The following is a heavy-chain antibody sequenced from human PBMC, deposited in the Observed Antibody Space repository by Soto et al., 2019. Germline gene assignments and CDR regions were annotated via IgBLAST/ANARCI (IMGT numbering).Heavy chain of an antibody. CDR2: ISSSSTI. Sequence: PGGSLRLSCAASGFTFSSYSMNWVRQAPWKGLEWVSYISSSSTIYYADSVKGRLTISRDNAKNSLYLQMNSLRDEDTALYYCARVFSGWFGESHLGMDVSGQRNTVAVSS. V-gene: IGHV3-48*02. J-gene: IGHJ6*02. D-gene: IGHD3-10*01. CDR3: ARVFSGWFGESHLGMDV. CDR1: GFTFSSYS.